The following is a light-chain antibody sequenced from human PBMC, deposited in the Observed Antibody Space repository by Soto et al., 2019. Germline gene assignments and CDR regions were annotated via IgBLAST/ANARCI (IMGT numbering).Light chain of an antibody. CDR3: QQRASWPPSIT. CDR2: DAS. J-gene: IGKJ5*01. V-gene: IGKV3D-20*02. CDR1: QSVSNNY. Sequence: EIVLTQSPGTLSLSPGERATLSCRASQSVSNNYLAWYQQKPGRAPRLLIHDASSRATGIPPRFSGSGSGTDFTLTINSLEPEDFAVYYCQQRASWPPSITFGQGTRLEIK.